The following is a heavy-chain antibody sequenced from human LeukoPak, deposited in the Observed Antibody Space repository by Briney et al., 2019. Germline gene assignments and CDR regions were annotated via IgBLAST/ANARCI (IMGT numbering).Heavy chain of an antibody. J-gene: IGHJ6*03. CDR2: IRSKAYGGTT. Sequence: PGGSLRLSCTASGFTFGDYAMSWVRQAPGKGLKWVGFIRSKAYGGTTEYAASVKGRFTISRDDSKSIAYLQMNSLKTEDTAVYYCTREHCSGGSCYSNYYYYMDVWGKGTTVTVSS. D-gene: IGHD2-15*01. V-gene: IGHV3-49*04. CDR1: GFTFGDYA. CDR3: TREHCSGGSCYSNYYYYMDV.